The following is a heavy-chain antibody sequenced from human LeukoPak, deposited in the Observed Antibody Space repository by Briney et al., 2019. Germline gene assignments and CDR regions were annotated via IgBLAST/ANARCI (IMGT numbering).Heavy chain of an antibody. D-gene: IGHD3-22*01. CDR2: INPNSGGT. V-gene: IGHV1-2*02. J-gene: IGHJ4*02. Sequence: ASVKVSCKTSGYTFNSYGISWVRQAPGQGLEWMGWINPNSGGTNYAQKFQGRVTMTRDTSISTAYMELSTLRSDDTAVYWCARATSGYYDYIDFWGQGTLVTVSS. CDR1: GYTFNSYG. CDR3: ARATSGYYDYIDF.